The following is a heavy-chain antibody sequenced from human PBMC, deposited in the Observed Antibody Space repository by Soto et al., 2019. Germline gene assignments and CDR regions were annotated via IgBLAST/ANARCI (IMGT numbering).Heavy chain of an antibody. CDR3: AAGSGDP. J-gene: IGHJ5*02. V-gene: IGHV1-2*04. Sequence: ASVKVSCKASGYTFTGYYMHWVRQAPGQGLEWIGWINPNSGGTNYAQKFQGWVTMTRDMSTSTAYMELSRLRSEDTAVYYCAAGSGDPWGQGTLVTVSS. CDR2: INPNSGGT. CDR1: GYTFTGYY. D-gene: IGHD2-15*01.